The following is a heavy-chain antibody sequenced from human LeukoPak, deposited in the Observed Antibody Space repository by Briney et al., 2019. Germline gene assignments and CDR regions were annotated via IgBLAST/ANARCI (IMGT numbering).Heavy chain of an antibody. CDR3: ARKENVYYYFDY. V-gene: IGHV4-28*01. D-gene: IGHD3-10*01. CDR2: VYHSGTT. Sequence: SETLSLTCAVSGYSITSSSWWGWIRQPPGKGLEWIGYVYHSGTTYYNPSLQSRVTMSVDTSKNQFSLKLSSVTAVDTAVYYCARKENVYYYFDYWGQGTLVTVSS. CDR1: GYSITSSSW. J-gene: IGHJ4*02.